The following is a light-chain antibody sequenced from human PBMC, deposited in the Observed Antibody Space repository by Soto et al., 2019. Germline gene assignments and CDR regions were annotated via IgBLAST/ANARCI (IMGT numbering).Light chain of an antibody. Sequence: EIVLTQSPATLSVSPGERAALSCRASQSVSNNLAWYQQKPGQPPRLLIFGASTRATGIPARFSGSGSEAEFALTISTVQSEDFAVYYCQQYSVWALTFGGGTKVEIK. CDR1: QSVSNN. J-gene: IGKJ4*01. CDR2: GAS. CDR3: QQYSVWALT. V-gene: IGKV3D-15*01.